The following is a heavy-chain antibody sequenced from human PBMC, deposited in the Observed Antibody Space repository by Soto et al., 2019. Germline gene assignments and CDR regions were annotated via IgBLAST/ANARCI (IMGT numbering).Heavy chain of an antibody. V-gene: IGHV3-21*01. D-gene: IGHD2-15*01. CDR3: ARDCSGGSCYPGMDV. CDR1: GFNFNSYT. CDR2: ISSSGYI. Sequence: EVQLVESGGGLVKPGGSLRLSCAASGFNFNSYTINWVRQAPGKRLEWLSSISSSGYIFSTDSVRGRFTISRDNAKNSAYLQINSLRAEDTAVYFCARDCSGGSCYPGMDVWGQGTTVTVSS. J-gene: IGHJ6*02.